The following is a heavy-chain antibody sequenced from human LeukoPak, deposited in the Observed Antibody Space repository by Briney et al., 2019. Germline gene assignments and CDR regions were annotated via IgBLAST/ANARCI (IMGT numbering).Heavy chain of an antibody. CDR1: GFTFDDYA. Sequence: GGSLRLSCAASGFTFDDYAMHWVRQTPGKGLEWVSLISWDGGSTFYADSVKGRFTISRDNAKNSLYLQMNSLRAEDTAVYYCARDLGGSSSVLGGQGTLVTVSS. D-gene: IGHD6-6*01. CDR3: ARDLGGSSSVL. V-gene: IGHV3-43D*03. J-gene: IGHJ4*02. CDR2: ISWDGGST.